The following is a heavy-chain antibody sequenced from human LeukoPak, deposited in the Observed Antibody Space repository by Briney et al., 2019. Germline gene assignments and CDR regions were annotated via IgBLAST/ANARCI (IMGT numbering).Heavy chain of an antibody. CDR3: ARATPPTYCSSTSCLPEY. Sequence: ASVKVSCKASGYTFTGYYMHWVQQAPGQGLEWMGWINPNSGGTNYAQKFQGRVTMTRDTSIRTAYMELSRLRSDDTAVYYCARATPPTYCSSTSCLPEYWGQGTLVTVSS. CDR2: INPNSGGT. CDR1: GYTFTGYY. D-gene: IGHD2-2*01. J-gene: IGHJ4*02. V-gene: IGHV1-2*02.